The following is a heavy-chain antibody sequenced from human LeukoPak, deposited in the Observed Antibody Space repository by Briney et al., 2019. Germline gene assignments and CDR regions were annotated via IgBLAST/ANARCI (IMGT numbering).Heavy chain of an antibody. J-gene: IGHJ4*02. CDR2: INHSGST. V-gene: IGHV4-34*01. CDR1: GGSFSGYY. CDR3: ARGLXDRLDY. Sequence: SETLSLTCAVYGGSFSGYYWSWIRQPPGKGLEWIGEINHSGSTNYNPSLKSRVTISVDTSKNQFSLKTSSVTAADNAVYYCARGLXDRLDYWGQGTLVTVSS.